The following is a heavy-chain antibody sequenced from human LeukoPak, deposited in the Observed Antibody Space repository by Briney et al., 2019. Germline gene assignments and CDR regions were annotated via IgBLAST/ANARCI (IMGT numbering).Heavy chain of an antibody. J-gene: IGHJ4*02. CDR3: ARIVLYCSSTSCSYYFDY. V-gene: IGHV4-59*08. CDR2: IYYSGST. CDR1: GGSISSYY. Sequence: SETLSLTCTVSGGSISSYYWSWIRQPPGKGLEWIGYIYYSGSTNYNPSLTSRVTISVDTSKNQFSLKLSSVTAADTAVYYCARIVLYCSSTSCSYYFDYWGQGTLVTVSS. D-gene: IGHD2-2*01.